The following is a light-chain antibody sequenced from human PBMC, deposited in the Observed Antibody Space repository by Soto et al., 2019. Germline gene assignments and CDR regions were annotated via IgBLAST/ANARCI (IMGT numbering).Light chain of an antibody. CDR3: ISYTASTTPYV. J-gene: IGLJ1*01. V-gene: IGLV2-14*01. CDR2: EVT. Sequence: QSALTQPDSVSGSHGQSITISCTGTSSDVGAYNYVSWYQQHPGKAPKLMIYEVTDRPSGVSNRFSGSKSGNTASLTISGLQTEDEAEYYCISYTASTTPYVFGSGTKLTVL. CDR1: SSDVGAYNY.